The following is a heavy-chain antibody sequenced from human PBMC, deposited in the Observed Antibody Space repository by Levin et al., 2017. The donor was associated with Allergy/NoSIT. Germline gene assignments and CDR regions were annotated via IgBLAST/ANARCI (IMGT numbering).Heavy chain of an antibody. CDR3: IADYYDSSGPSYP. CDR1: GFTVSSNY. V-gene: IGHV3-53*01. Sequence: LSLTCAASGFTVSSNYMSWVRQAPGKGLEWVSVIYSGGSTYYADSVKGRFTISRDNSKNTLYLQMNSLRAEDTAVYYCIADYYDSSGPSYPWGQGTLSPSPQ. J-gene: IGHJ5*02. D-gene: IGHD3-22*01. CDR2: IYSGGST.